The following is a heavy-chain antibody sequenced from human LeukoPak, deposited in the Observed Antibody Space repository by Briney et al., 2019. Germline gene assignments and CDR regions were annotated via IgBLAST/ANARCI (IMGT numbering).Heavy chain of an antibody. Sequence: GGSLRLSCAASGFTFSTYAMSWVRQAPGKGLEWVSGISGSGGSTHYADSVKGRFTISRDNSKNTLYLQMNSLRAEDTAVYYCAKDDRTYWLLYDYWGQGTLVTVSS. D-gene: IGHD3-9*01. J-gene: IGHJ4*02. CDR2: ISGSGGST. V-gene: IGHV3-23*01. CDR3: AKDDRTYWLLYDY. CDR1: GFTFSTYA.